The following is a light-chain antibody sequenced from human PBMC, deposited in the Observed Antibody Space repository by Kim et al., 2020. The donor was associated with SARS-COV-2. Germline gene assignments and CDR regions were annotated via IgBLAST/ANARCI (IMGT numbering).Light chain of an antibody. J-gene: IGLJ3*02. CDR3: SSYTSSSTWV. V-gene: IGLV2-14*03. Sequence: QSALTQPASVSGSPGQSITISCTGTSSDVGGYNYVSWYQQHSGQAPKPMIYDDSHRPSGVSNRFSGFKSGNTASLTISGLQAEDEADYYCSSYTSSSTWVFGAGTQVTVL. CDR1: SSDVGGYNY. CDR2: DDS.